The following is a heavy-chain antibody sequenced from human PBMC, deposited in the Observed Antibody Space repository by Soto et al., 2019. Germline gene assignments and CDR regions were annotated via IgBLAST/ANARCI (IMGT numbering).Heavy chain of an antibody. CDR3: ARGSGLWWEGY. V-gene: IGHV4-34*02. Sequence: QVQLQQWGAGLLKPSETLSLTCAVSGGSFTGYYCSWIRQPPGKGLEWIGETHHSGNTKYNPYLKSRLTISVDTAKKQFSLMLTSVTAAETAVYYCARGSGLWWEGYWGQGTLVTVSS. CDR1: GGSFTGYY. J-gene: IGHJ4*02. D-gene: IGHD2-21*01. CDR2: THHSGNT.